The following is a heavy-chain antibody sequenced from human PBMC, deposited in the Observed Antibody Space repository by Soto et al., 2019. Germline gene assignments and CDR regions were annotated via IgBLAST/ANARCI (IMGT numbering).Heavy chain of an antibody. V-gene: IGHV3-43*01. CDR3: VNVFYYSYYYRSDLYSY. D-gene: IGHD3-10*01. CDR2: NSWDGGTS. CDR1: GFTLSRYT. J-gene: IGHJ4*02. Sequence: PGGSLRLSCAASGFTLSRYTMYWVRQAPGKGLEWVALNSWDGGTSAYADSVKGRFTVSRDNKKSFLYLQMDSLGPDDTALYYCVNVFYYSYYYRSDLYSYWGQGSPVTVSS.